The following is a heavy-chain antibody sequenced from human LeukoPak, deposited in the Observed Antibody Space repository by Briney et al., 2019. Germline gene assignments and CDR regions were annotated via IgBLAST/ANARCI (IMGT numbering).Heavy chain of an antibody. CDR1: GYTFTSYD. Sequence: GASVKVSCKASGYTFTSYDINWVRQATGQGLEWMGWMNPNSGNTGYAQKFQGRVTMTRNTSISTAYMELSSLRSEDTAVYYCARDDSSGGYFDLWGRGTLVTVSS. CDR2: MNPNSGNT. CDR3: ARDDSSGGYFDL. D-gene: IGHD3-22*01. J-gene: IGHJ2*01. V-gene: IGHV1-8*02.